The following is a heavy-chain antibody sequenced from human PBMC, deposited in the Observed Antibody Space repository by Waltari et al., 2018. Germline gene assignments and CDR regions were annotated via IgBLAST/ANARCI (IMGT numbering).Heavy chain of an antibody. Sequence: QVQLVQSGAEVKKPGASVKVSCKASGYTFTSYAMHWVRQAPGQRLEWMGWINACNGNTKYSQKFQGRVTITRDTSASTAYMELSSLRSEDTAVYYCARSMVRGVIITITPYFDYWGQGTLVTVSS. J-gene: IGHJ4*02. CDR3: ARSMVRGVIITITPYFDY. D-gene: IGHD3-10*01. V-gene: IGHV1-3*01. CDR1: GYTFTSYA. CDR2: INACNGNT.